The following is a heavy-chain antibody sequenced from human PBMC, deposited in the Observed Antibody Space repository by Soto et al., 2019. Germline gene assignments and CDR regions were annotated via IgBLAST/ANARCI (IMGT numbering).Heavy chain of an antibody. CDR2: IYYSGST. V-gene: IGHV4-59*01. Sequence: PSETLSLTCTVSGGSISSYYWSWIRQPPGKGLEWIGYIYYSGSTNYNPSLKSRVTISVDTSKNQFSLKLSSVTAADTAVCYCARGVYYDSSGLFDYWGQGTLVTVSS. CDR3: ARGVYYDSSGLFDY. CDR1: GGSISSYY. D-gene: IGHD3-22*01. J-gene: IGHJ4*02.